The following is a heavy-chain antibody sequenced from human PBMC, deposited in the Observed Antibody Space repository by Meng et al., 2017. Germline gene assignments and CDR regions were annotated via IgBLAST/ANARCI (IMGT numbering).Heavy chain of an antibody. Sequence: GESLKISCAASGFTFSNAWMSWVRQAPGKGLEWVGRIKSKTDGGTTDYATPVKGRFTISRDDSKTTLYLQMNSLKTEDTAVYYCTTPMTTVVTPRLQNAFDIWGQGTKV. V-gene: IGHV3-15*01. CDR1: GFTFSNAW. J-gene: IGHJ3*02. D-gene: IGHD4-23*01. CDR2: IKSKTDGGTT. CDR3: TTPMTTVVTPRLQNAFDI.